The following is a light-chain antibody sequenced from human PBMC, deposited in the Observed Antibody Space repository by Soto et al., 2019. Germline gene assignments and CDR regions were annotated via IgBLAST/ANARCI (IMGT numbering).Light chain of an antibody. CDR1: QGISSA. CDR3: QQSST. V-gene: IGKV1-13*02. J-gene: IGKJ2*02. CDR2: DAS. Sequence: IQLTQSPSSLSASVGDRVTITCRASQGISSALAWYQQKPGKAPKLLIYDASGLESRVPSRFSGSGSGTDFTLTISILQPKDFATYYCQQSSTFGQGTKLEIK.